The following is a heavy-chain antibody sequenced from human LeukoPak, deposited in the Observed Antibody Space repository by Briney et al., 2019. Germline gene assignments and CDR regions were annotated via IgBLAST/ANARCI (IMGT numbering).Heavy chain of an antibody. CDR3: AREPLYGSGSYSFDY. J-gene: IGHJ4*02. CDR2: ISSSSSTI. CDR1: GFTFSSYS. V-gene: IGHV3-48*02. Sequence: GGPLRLSCAASGFTFSSYSMNWVRQAPGKGLEWVSYISSSSSTIYYADSVKGRFTISRDNAKNSLYLQMNSLRDEDTAVYYCAREPLYGSGSYSFDYWGQGTLVTVSS. D-gene: IGHD3-10*01.